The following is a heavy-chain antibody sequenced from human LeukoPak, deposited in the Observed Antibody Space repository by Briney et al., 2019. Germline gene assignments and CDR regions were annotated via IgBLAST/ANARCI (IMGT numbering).Heavy chain of an antibody. J-gene: IGHJ3*02. Sequence: SETLSLTCTVSGGSISSYSWSWVRQPPGRGVEWIGYIYYRGSTNYNPSLKSRVTISVDTSKNQFSLKLSSVTAADTAVYYCARVGPQCGGGSCYSASGFDIWGQGAMVTVSS. CDR2: IYYRGST. CDR3: ARVGPQCGGGSCYSASGFDI. CDR1: GGSISSYS. V-gene: IGHV4-59*01. D-gene: IGHD2-15*01.